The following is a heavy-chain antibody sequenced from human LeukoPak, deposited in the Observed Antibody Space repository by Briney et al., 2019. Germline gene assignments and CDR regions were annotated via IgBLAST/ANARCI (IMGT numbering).Heavy chain of an antibody. CDR2: IYYSGYT. CDR3: ASSRRVPGVSIGYFDS. CDR1: GVSISSYY. J-gene: IGHJ4*02. V-gene: IGHV4-59*08. D-gene: IGHD3-10*01. Sequence: PSETLSLTCTVSGVSISSYYWSWIRQPPGRGLEWIGYIYYSGYTNYNPSLKSRVTISVDTSKNQFSLKLSSVTAADTAVYYCASSRRVPGVSIGYFDSWGQGTLVTVSS.